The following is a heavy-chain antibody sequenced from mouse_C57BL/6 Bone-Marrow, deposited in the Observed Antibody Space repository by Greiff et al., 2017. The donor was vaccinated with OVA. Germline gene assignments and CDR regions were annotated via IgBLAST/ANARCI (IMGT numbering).Heavy chain of an antibody. CDR3: TTSGWFYAMDY. CDR1: GFNIKDDY. D-gene: IGHD2-3*01. CDR2: IDPENGDT. Sequence: EVKLQESGAELVRPGASVKLSCTASGFNIKDDYMNWVKQRPEQGLEWIGWIDPENGDTEYASKFQGKATITADTSSNTAYLQLSSLTSEDTAVYYCTTSGWFYAMDYWGQGTSVTVSS. J-gene: IGHJ4*01. V-gene: IGHV14-4*01.